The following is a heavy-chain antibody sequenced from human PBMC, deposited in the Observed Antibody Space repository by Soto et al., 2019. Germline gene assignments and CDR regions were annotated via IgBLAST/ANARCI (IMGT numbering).Heavy chain of an antibody. CDR1: GFTFSSYA. CDR2: ISDSGGST. Sequence: PGGSLRLSCAASGFTFSSYAMTWVRQAPGKGLEWVTAISDSGGSTYYADSVKGRFTISRDNAKKTLYLQLNSLRAEDTAVYYCAKVGDYGDYFDYWGQGTLVTVSS. CDR3: AKVGDYGDYFDY. D-gene: IGHD4-17*01. V-gene: IGHV3-23*01. J-gene: IGHJ4*02.